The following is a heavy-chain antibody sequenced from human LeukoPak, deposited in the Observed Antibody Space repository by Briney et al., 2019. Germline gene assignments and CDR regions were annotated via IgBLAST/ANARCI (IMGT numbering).Heavy chain of an antibody. J-gene: IGHJ4*02. D-gene: IGHD6-19*01. V-gene: IGHV3-23*01. CDR1: GITVTSSY. CDR3: AKDARRSSGWWFFDH. CDR2: ISDSGDRT. Sequence: GGSLRLSCAASGITVTSSYMGWVRQAPGKGLEWVSAISDSGDRTYYADSVKGRFTLSRDNSKNTLYLQMNSLRAEDTAVYYCAKDARRSSGWWFFDHWGQGTLVTVYS.